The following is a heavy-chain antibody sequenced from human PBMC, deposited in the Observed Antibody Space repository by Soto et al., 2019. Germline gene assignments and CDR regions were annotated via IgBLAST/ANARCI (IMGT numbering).Heavy chain of an antibody. Sequence: ASVNVSCKASGYTFTSYAMHWVRQAPGQRLEWMGWINAGNGNTKYSQKFQGRVTITRDTSASTAYMELSSLRSEDTAVYYCARATYYYGSGSSGAFDIWGQGTMVTVSS. CDR3: ARATYYYGSGSSGAFDI. V-gene: IGHV1-3*01. CDR2: INAGNGNT. J-gene: IGHJ3*02. D-gene: IGHD3-10*01. CDR1: GYTFTSYA.